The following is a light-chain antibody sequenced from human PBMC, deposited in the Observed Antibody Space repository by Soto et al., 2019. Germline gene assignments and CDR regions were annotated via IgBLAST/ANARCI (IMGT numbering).Light chain of an antibody. J-gene: IGLJ2*01. V-gene: IGLV2-11*01. CDR3: CSYAGSYTFDVV. CDR2: DVS. Sequence: QSALTQPPSASGSPGQSVTISCTGTSSDVGAYKYVSWYQQHPGKAPKLMIYDVSKRPSGVPDRFSGSKSGNTASLTISGLQAEDEADYYCCSYAGSYTFDVVFGGGTKLTVL. CDR1: SSDVGAYKY.